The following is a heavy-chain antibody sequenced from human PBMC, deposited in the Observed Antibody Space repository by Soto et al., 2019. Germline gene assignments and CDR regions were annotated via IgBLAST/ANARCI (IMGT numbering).Heavy chain of an antibody. D-gene: IGHD3-3*01. V-gene: IGHV1-2*02. J-gene: IGHJ5*02. Sequence: GASVKVSCKASGYTFTGYYMYWVRQAPGQGLEWMGWINPNSGGTNYAQKFQGRVTMTRDTSISTAYMELSRLRSDDTAVYYCARGPSYDFWSGYYPDNWFDPWGQGTLVTVSS. CDR2: INPNSGGT. CDR1: GYTFTGYY. CDR3: ARGPSYDFWSGYYPDNWFDP.